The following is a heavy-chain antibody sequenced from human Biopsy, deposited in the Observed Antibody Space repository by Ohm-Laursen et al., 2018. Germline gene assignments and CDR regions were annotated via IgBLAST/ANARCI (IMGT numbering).Heavy chain of an antibody. CDR1: GSTFSSSW. CDR2: IKQDGSED. Sequence: SLRLSCAASGSTFSSSWMTWVRQAPGKGLEWVAMIKQDGSEDYYVDSVKGRFTISRDNAQKSLDLQLNSLRAEDTAVYYCVRGRSMDVWGQGTTVTVSS. V-gene: IGHV3-7*01. CDR3: VRGRSMDV. J-gene: IGHJ6*02.